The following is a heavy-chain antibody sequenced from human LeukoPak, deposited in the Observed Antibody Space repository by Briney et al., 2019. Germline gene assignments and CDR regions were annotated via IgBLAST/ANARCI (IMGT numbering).Heavy chain of an antibody. CDR3: ARGTYGGNSGFDP. Sequence: PSETLSLTCTVSGGSISSSSYYWGWIRQPPGKGLEWIGSIYYSGSTYYNPSLKSRVTISVDTSKNQFSLKLSSVTAADTAVYYCARGTYGGNSGFDPWGQGTLVTVSS. CDR1: GGSISSSSYY. V-gene: IGHV4-39*07. CDR2: IYYSGST. D-gene: IGHD4-23*01. J-gene: IGHJ5*02.